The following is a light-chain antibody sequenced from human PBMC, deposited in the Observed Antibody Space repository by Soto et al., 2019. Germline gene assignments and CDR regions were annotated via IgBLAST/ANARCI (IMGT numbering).Light chain of an antibody. CDR3: MQALQTPIS. J-gene: IGKJ5*01. V-gene: IGKV2-28*01. Sequence: DIVMTQSPLSLPVTPGEPASISCRSSQSLLHSNGYNYLDWYLQKPGQSPQLLIYLGSNRSSGVPDRFSGSGLGTPVTLKISRVEAEDVGGYYCMQALQTPISFGRGTRLEIK. CDR2: LGS. CDR1: QSLLHSNGYNY.